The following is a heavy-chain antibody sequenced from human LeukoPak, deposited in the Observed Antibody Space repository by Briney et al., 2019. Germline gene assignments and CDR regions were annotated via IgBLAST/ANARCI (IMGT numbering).Heavy chain of an antibody. V-gene: IGHV3-21*01. D-gene: IGHD2-2*01. Sequence: PGGSLRLSCAASGFTFSSYSMNWVRQAPGKGLEWVSSISSSSSYIYYADSVKGRFTISRDNAKNSLYLQMNSLRAEDTAVYYCARVVMPVSPSYYYYGMDVWGQGTTVSVS. J-gene: IGHJ6*02. CDR3: ARVVMPVSPSYYYYGMDV. CDR2: ISSSSSYI. CDR1: GFTFSSYS.